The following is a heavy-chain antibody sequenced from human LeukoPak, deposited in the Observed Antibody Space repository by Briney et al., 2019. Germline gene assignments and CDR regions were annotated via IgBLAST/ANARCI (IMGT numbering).Heavy chain of an antibody. Sequence: SETLSLTCTVSGGPISTDGYYWSWIRQPPGKGLEWIGYIYYSGSTDYNPSLRSRVTILVDTSKNQFSLKLSSVTAADTAVYYCAKAADYINRGRLDPWGQGTLVTVSS. J-gene: IGHJ5*02. D-gene: IGHD4-11*01. CDR3: AKAADYINRGRLDP. CDR2: IYYSGST. V-gene: IGHV4-61*08. CDR1: GGPISTDGYY.